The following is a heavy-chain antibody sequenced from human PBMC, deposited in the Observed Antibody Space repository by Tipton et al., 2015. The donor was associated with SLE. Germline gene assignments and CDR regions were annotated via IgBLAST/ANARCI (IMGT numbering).Heavy chain of an antibody. Sequence: SLRLSCAASGFTFSSYAMSWVRQAPGKGLEWVSAISGSGGSTYYADSVKGRFTISRDNSKNTLYLQMNSLRAEDTAVYYCAKALVVVVAATPCYFDSWGQGTLVTVSS. V-gene: IGHV3-23*01. CDR1: GFTFSSYA. CDR3: AKALVVVVAATPCYFDS. CDR2: ISGSGGST. J-gene: IGHJ4*02. D-gene: IGHD2-15*01.